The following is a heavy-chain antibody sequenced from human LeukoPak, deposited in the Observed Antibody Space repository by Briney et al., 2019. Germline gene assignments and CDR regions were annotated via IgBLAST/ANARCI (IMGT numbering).Heavy chain of an antibody. CDR1: GGSISSSSYY. J-gene: IGHJ4*02. D-gene: IGHD3-22*01. CDR2: IYYSGST. CDR3: ARRGTYYYDSSGYFDY. Sequence: PSKTPSLTCTVSGGSISSSSYYWGWIRQPPGKGLEWIGSIYYSGSTYYNPSLKSRVTISVDTSKNQFSLKLSSVTAADTAVYYCARRGTYYYDSSGYFDYWGQGTLVTVSS. V-gene: IGHV4-39*01.